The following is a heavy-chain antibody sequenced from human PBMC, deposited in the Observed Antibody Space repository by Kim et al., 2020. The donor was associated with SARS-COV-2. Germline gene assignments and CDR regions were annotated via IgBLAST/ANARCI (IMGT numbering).Heavy chain of an antibody. Sequence: YNAVSVKARYTISRDNYKNTQYLQMNSLRAEDRAVYYCTKGDYYYYYMDVWGKGTTVTVSS. V-gene: IGHV3-23*01. CDR3: TKGDYYYYYMDV. J-gene: IGHJ6*03.